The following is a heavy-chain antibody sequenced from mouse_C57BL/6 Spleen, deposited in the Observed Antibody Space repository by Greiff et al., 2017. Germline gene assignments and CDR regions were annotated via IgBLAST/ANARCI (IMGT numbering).Heavy chain of an antibody. J-gene: IGHJ4*01. V-gene: IGHV1-18*01. D-gene: IGHD1-1*01. Sequence: VQLQQSGPELVKPGASVKIPCKASGYTFTDYNMDWVKQSPGKSLEWIGDINPNNGGTIYNQKFKGKATLTVDKSSSTAYMELRSLTSEDTAVYYCAKRYYGSSVYAMDYWGQGTSVTVSS. CDR2: INPNNGGT. CDR1: GYTFTDYN. CDR3: AKRYYGSSVYAMDY.